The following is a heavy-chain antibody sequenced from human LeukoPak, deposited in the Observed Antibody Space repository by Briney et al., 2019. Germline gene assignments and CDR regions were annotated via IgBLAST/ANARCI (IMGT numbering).Heavy chain of an antibody. CDR3: ARSFSSGWYKVSFDY. Sequence: GASVKVSCKASGYTFTGYYMHWVRQAPGQGLEWMGWINPNSGGTNYAQKFQGRVTMPRDTSISTAYMELSRLRSDDTAVYYCARSFSSGWYKVSFDYWGQGTLVTVSS. V-gene: IGHV1-2*02. D-gene: IGHD6-19*01. CDR1: GYTFTGYY. CDR2: INPNSGGT. J-gene: IGHJ4*02.